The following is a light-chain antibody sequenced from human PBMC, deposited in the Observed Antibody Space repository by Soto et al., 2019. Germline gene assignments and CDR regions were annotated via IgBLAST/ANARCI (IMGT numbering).Light chain of an antibody. V-gene: IGLV2-11*01. CDR3: GSYAGTYTLV. CDR1: SSDVGGYNY. Sequence: QSVLTQPRSVSGSPGQSVTISCTGTSSDVGGYNYVSWYQQHPGKAPKLIIYDVSKWPSGVPDRFSGSKSGNTASLTISGLQAEDEADYYCGSYAGTYTLVFGGGTQLTVL. CDR2: DVS. J-gene: IGLJ2*01.